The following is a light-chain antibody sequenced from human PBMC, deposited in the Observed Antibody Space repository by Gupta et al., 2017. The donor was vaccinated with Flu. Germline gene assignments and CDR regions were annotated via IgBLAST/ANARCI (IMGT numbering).Light chain of an antibody. CDR2: WAS. CDR3: QQYYSTPHS. J-gene: IGKJ2*03. Sequence: DIVMTQSPDSRAVSLGERATINCKSSQSVLYSSNNKNNLAWYQQKPGQPPTLLIYWASTRDSGVPDRFSGSGSGTDFTLTISSLQAEDVAVYYCQQYYSTPHSFGQGTKLEIK. V-gene: IGKV4-1*01. CDR1: QSVLYSSNNKNN.